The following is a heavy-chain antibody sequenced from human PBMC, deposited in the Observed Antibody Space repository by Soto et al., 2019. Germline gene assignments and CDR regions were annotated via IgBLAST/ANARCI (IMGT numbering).Heavy chain of an antibody. Sequence: GGSLRLSCEASGFIFTNFWMHWVRQVPGKGLVWVSRIDTSGSSASYADSVKGRFTISRDNAKNTVSLQMNSLRAEDTGVYYCAKDSWYFDLWSQGSLVTVSS. CDR1: GFIFTNFW. D-gene: IGHD6-13*01. CDR2: IDTSGSSA. V-gene: IGHV3-74*01. CDR3: AKDSWYFDL. J-gene: IGHJ4*02.